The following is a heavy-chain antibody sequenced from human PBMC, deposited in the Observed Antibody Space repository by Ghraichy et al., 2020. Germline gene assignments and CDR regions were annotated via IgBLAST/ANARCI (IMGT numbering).Heavy chain of an antibody. CDR1: GGSFSGYY. V-gene: IGHV4-34*01. D-gene: IGHD6-13*01. Sequence: SETLSLTCAVYGGSFSGYYWSWIRQPPGKGLEWIGEINHSGSTNYNPSLKSRVTISVDTSKNQFSLKLSSVTAADTAVYYCASRIAAADPYYYGMDVWGQGTTVTVSS. J-gene: IGHJ6*02. CDR2: INHSGST. CDR3: ASRIAAADPYYYGMDV.